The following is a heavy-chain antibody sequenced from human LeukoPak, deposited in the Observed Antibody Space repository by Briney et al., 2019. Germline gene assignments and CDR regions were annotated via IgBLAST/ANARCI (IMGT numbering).Heavy chain of an antibody. D-gene: IGHD2-2*01. CDR1: GFXFSSYA. CDR3: AKDGDDIVVVPAAIGPDY. Sequence: PGGSLRLSCAASGFXFSSYAISWVRQAPGKGLQWVSAISGSGGSTYYADSVKGRFTISRDNSKNTLYLQMNGLRAEDTAVYYCAKDGDDIVVVPAAIGPDYWGQGTLVTVSS. V-gene: IGHV3-23*01. J-gene: IGHJ4*02. CDR2: ISGSGGST.